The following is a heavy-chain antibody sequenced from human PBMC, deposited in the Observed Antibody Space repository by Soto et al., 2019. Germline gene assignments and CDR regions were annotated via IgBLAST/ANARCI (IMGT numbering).Heavy chain of an antibody. CDR3: ARLGFPAASDY. J-gene: IGHJ4*02. CDR1: GFTFTTHA. D-gene: IGHD2-2*01. CDR2: IDNSGGAP. Sequence: GESLKISCAASGFTFTTHAMHWARQAPGKGLEYVSAIDNSGGAPFYADSVRGRFTISRDNSKSTLYLQMGSLRPEDTAVYFCARLGFPAASDYWGQGILVTVSS. V-gene: IGHV3-64*02.